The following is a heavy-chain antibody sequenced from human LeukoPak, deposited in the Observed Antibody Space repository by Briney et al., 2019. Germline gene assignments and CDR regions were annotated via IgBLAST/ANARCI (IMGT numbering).Heavy chain of an antibody. Sequence: GGSLRLSCAASGFTFDDYAMHWVRQAPGKGLEWVSGISWNSGSIGYADSVKGRFTISRDNAKNSLYLQMNSLRAEDTALYYCAKDIGAFYYDSSGDYWGQGTLVTVSS. CDR1: GFTFDDYA. D-gene: IGHD3-22*01. V-gene: IGHV3-9*01. J-gene: IGHJ4*02. CDR2: ISWNSGSI. CDR3: AKDIGAFYYDSSGDY.